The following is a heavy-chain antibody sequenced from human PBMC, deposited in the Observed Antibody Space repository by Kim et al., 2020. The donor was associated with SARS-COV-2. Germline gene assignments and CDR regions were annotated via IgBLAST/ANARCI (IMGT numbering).Heavy chain of an antibody. CDR3: ATSCRITSCHWFDP. CDR1: GYTLTELS. D-gene: IGHD2-2*01. V-gene: IGHV1-24*01. CDR2: FDPEDGET. J-gene: IGHJ5*02. Sequence: ASLQVSCKVSGYTLTELSMHWVRQAPGKGLSWMGCFDPEDGETIYAQKFQGRVTMTEDPSTDTAYMELSSLRSEDPALYYCATSCRITSCHWFDPWGQGT.